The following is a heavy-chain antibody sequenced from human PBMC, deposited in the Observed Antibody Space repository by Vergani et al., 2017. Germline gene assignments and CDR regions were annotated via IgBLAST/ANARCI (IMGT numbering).Heavy chain of an antibody. Sequence: EGQLVESGGDWVQRGGSLRLSCAASGFISCSYWMSWVRQAPGKGLEWVGNVNQGGSEKYYVDSVRGRFTFSWDNAKNSRYLQMNSLRAEDTAVYFCVRVPLIRGGSGNYGINNYHGMDVWGQGTTVIVSS. J-gene: IGHJ6*02. CDR3: VRVPLIRGGSGNYGINNYHGMDV. V-gene: IGHV3-7*01. D-gene: IGHD3-10*01. CDR2: VNQGGSEK. CDR1: GFISCSYW.